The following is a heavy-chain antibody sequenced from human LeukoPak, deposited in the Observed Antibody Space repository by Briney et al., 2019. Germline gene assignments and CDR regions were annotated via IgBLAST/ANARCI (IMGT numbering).Heavy chain of an antibody. CDR1: GFTFSSYG. J-gene: IGHJ4*02. Sequence: GGSLRLSCAASGFTFSSYGMHWVRQAPGKGLEWVAVISYDGSNKYYADSVKGRFTISRDNSKNTLYLQMNSLRAEDTAMYYCAKGGGYCSSTSCSSGYWGQGTLVTVSS. CDR2: ISYDGSNK. CDR3: AKGGGYCSSTSCSSGY. D-gene: IGHD2-2*01. V-gene: IGHV3-30*18.